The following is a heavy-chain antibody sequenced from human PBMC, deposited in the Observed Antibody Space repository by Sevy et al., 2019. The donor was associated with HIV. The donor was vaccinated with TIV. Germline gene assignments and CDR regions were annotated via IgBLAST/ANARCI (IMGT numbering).Heavy chain of an antibody. D-gene: IGHD3-22*01. CDR2: ISGSGTRT. J-gene: IGHJ6*03. Sequence: GGSLRLSCAVSGFSFDSYGMTWVRQAPGKGLEWVSGISGSGTRTYYADSVKGRFIISRDNSKNTLYLQMNSLRSEDPGIDYCGEGGGGHYDPDEIGYYFYYYNMDVWGKGTTVTVSS. V-gene: IGHV3-23*01. CDR3: GEGGGGHYDPDEIGYYFYYYNMDV. CDR1: GFSFDSYG.